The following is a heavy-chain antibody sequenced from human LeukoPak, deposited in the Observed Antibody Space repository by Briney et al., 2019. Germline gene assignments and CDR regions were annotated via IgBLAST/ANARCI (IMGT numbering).Heavy chain of an antibody. D-gene: IGHD3-22*01. CDR2: INPSGGST. Sequence: VASVKVSCKASGYTFTSYYMHWVRQATGQGLEWMGIINPSGGSTSYAQKFQGRVTMTRDTSTSTVYMELSSLRSEDTAVYYCARDFWYYYDSSGYYYDYWGQGTLVTVSS. V-gene: IGHV1-46*01. J-gene: IGHJ4*02. CDR1: GYTFTSYY. CDR3: ARDFWYYYDSSGYYYDY.